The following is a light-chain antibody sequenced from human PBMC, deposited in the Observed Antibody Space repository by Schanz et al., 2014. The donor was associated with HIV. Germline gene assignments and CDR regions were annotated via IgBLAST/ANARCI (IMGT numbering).Light chain of an antibody. CDR1: SSDVGGYNY. Sequence: QSALTQPPSASGSPGQPVTIFCTGSSSDVGGYNYVSWYQQHPGKAPKVMIYEVSRRPSGVPDRFSGSKSGTSASLAISGLQSDDEADYYCQSYDTSLSVWVFGGGTKLTVL. CDR2: EVS. CDR3: QSYDTSLSVWV. J-gene: IGLJ3*02. V-gene: IGLV2-8*01.